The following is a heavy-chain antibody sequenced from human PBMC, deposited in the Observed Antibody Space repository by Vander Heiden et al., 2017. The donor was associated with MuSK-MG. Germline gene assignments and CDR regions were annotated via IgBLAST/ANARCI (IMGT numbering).Heavy chain of an antibody. Sequence: QVQLVQSGAEVKKPGSSVKVSCKASGGTFSSYTISWVRQAPGQGLEWMGRIIPILGIANYAQKFQGRVTITADKSTSTAYMELRSLRSEDTAEYYCGSGRNGYYFVDYWGHGTLVTVSS. CDR2: IIPILGIA. CDR3: GSGRNGYYFVDY. J-gene: IGHJ4*01. D-gene: IGHD3-22*01. CDR1: GGTFSSYT. V-gene: IGHV1-69*02.